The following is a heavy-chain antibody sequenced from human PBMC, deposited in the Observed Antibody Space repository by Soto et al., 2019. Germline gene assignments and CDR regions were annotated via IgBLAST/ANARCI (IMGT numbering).Heavy chain of an antibody. D-gene: IGHD4-4*01. CDR2: ISWNSGSI. V-gene: IGHV3-9*01. CDR1: GFTFDDYA. J-gene: IGHJ6*02. Sequence: EVQLVESGGGLVQPGRSLRLSCAASGFTFDDYAMHWVRQAPGKGLEWVSGISWNSGSIGYADSVKGRFTISRDNAKNSLYLQMNSLRAEDTALYYCAKDLTTNYYYYGMDVWGQGTTVTVSS. CDR3: AKDLTTNYYYYGMDV.